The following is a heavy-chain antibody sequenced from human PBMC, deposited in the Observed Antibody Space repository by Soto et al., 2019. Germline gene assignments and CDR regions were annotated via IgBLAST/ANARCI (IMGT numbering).Heavy chain of an antibody. Sequence: KTSETLSLTCAVSGGSISSSNCWSWVRQPPGMGLEWIGEIYHSGSANYNPSLKSRVTISVDKSKNQFSLKLSSVTAADTAVYYCARHFWPLAWPRLWFGDNYGMDVWGQGTTVTVSS. V-gene: IGHV4-4*02. CDR3: ARHFWPLAWPRLWFGDNYGMDV. CDR1: GGSISSSNC. CDR2: IYHSGSA. D-gene: IGHD3-10*01. J-gene: IGHJ6*02.